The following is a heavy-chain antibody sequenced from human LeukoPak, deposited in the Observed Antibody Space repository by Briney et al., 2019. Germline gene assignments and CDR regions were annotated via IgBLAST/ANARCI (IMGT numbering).Heavy chain of an antibody. Sequence: ASVKVSCKASGYTFTSYYMHWVRQAPGQGLEWMGIINPSGGSTSYAQKFQGRVTMTRDMSTSTVYMELSSLRSEDTAVYYCAIARKPLTSRLHDAFDIWGQGTMVTVSS. CDR1: GYTFTSYY. CDR3: AIARKPLTSRLHDAFDI. V-gene: IGHV1-46*01. J-gene: IGHJ3*02. CDR2: INPSGGST. D-gene: IGHD2-15*01.